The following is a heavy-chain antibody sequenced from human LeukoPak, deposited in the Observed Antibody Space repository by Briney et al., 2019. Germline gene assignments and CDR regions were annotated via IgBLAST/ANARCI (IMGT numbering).Heavy chain of an antibody. Sequence: SETLSLTCAVYGGSFSGYYWSWIRQPPGKGLEWIGEINHSGSTNYNPSLKSRVTISVDTSKNQFSLKLSSVTAADTAVYSCARSRFVAVAGRHAFDIWGQGTMVTVSS. V-gene: IGHV4-34*01. CDR1: GGSFSGYY. D-gene: IGHD6-19*01. CDR2: INHSGST. CDR3: ARSRFVAVAGRHAFDI. J-gene: IGHJ3*02.